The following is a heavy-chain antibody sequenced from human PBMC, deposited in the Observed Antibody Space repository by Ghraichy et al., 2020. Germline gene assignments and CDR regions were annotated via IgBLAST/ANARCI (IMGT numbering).Heavy chain of an antibody. Sequence: SCVGSGFTFSGYSMNWVRQSPGKGLEWVSYITSSSRSIFYADSVKGRFTISRDNAQNSLSLQMNSLRDEDTAVYYCARGSKVVRFFYYDGMDVWGQGTAVTVSS. V-gene: IGHV3-48*02. D-gene: IGHD4-23*01. CDR2: ITSSSRSI. J-gene: IGHJ6*02. CDR3: ARGSKVVRFFYYDGMDV. CDR1: GFTFSGYS.